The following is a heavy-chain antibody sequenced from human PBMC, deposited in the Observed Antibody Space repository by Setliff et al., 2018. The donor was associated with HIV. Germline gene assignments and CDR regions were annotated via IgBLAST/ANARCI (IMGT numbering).Heavy chain of an antibody. Sequence: LSLTCTVSGGSISSGNYYWGWIRQPAGKGLEWIGHIHTSGATNYGPFLKSRVTTSLDTSKNQFSLNLSSVTAADTAVYYCARTLGSGTFRYYFDYWGQGTLVTVSS. J-gene: IGHJ4*02. V-gene: IGHV4-61*09. CDR2: IHTSGAT. CDR1: GGSISSGNYY. D-gene: IGHD3-10*01. CDR3: ARTLGSGTFRYYFDY.